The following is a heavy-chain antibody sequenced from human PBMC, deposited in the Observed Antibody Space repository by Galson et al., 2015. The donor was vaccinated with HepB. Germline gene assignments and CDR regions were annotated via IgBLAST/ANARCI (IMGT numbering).Heavy chain of an antibody. CDR2: IYYSGST. Sequence: SETLSLTCTVSGGSISSYYWSWIRQPPGKGLEWIGYIYYSGSTNYNPSLKSRVTISVDTSKNQFSLKLSSVTAADTAVYYCARDGGDYGDYNYYFDYWGQGTLVTVSS. V-gene: IGHV4-59*01. CDR1: GGSISSYY. CDR3: ARDGGDYGDYNYYFDY. D-gene: IGHD4-17*01. J-gene: IGHJ4*02.